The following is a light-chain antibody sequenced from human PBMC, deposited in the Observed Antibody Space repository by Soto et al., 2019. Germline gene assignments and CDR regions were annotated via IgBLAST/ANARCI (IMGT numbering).Light chain of an antibody. J-gene: IGKJ1*01. CDR2: GAS. Sequence: PGETATLSCRASQNFGSRSLAWYQQRPGQAPRLLIYGASIRATDSPDRFSGSGSGTDFTLTINRLEPEDFAVYYCQQYAGSPETFGQGTKVDIK. V-gene: IGKV3-20*01. CDR3: QQYAGSPET. CDR1: QNFGSRS.